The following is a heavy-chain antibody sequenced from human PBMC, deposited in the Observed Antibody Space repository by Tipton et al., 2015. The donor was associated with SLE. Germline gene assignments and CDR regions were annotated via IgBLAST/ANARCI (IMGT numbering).Heavy chain of an antibody. CDR1: GGSITNTGHY. Sequence: TLSLTCTVSGGSITNTGHYWGWIRQPPGKGLEWIGSIHYTGSTYFNPSLRSRVTISVDTSKNQFSLKLSSVTAADTAVYYCARDSCSSTSCYGWYYFDYWGQGTLVTVSS. CDR2: IHYTGST. J-gene: IGHJ4*02. V-gene: IGHV4-39*07. CDR3: ARDSCSSTSCYGWYYFDY. D-gene: IGHD2-2*01.